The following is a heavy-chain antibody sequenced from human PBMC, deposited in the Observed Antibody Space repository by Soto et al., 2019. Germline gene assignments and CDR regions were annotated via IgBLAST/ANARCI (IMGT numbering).Heavy chain of an antibody. CDR1: GDSVSSNSAA. CDR3: AISFYYGSGMSNWFDP. CDR2: TYYRSKWYN. D-gene: IGHD3-10*01. V-gene: IGHV6-1*01. J-gene: IGHJ5*02. Sequence: PSQTLSLTCAISGDSVSSNSAAWNWIRQSPSRGREWLGRTYYRSKWYNDYAVSVKSRITINPDTSKNQFSLQLNSVTPEDTAVYYCAISFYYGSGMSNWFDPWGQGTLVTVS.